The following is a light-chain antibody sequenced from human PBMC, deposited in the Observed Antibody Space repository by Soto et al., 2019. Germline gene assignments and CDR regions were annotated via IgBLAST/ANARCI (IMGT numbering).Light chain of an antibody. Sequence: GTLSLSPGERATLSCRASQSVRNNYLAWYQQRPGQAPRLLIYAASSRATGIPDRFSGSGSGTDFTLTISRLEPEDFAVYYCQQYDNSPGYTFGQGTRLEIK. J-gene: IGKJ5*01. CDR2: AAS. CDR1: QSVRNNY. CDR3: QQYDNSPGYT. V-gene: IGKV3-20*01.